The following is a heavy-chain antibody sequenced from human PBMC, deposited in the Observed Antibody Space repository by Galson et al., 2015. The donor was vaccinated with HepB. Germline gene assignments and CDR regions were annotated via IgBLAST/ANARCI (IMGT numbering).Heavy chain of an antibody. CDR1: GFPFGRPS. Sequence: SLRLSCAASGFPFGRPSLNWVRQAPGRGLELLAYISHNSKEIYSADSVEGRFTVSRDNGKKSLYLQMNSLTSEDTATYYCAKDHFDCSNGVCPHDALDVWGQGTMVTFSS. V-gene: IGHV3-48*01. J-gene: IGHJ3*01. CDR2: ISHNSKEI. D-gene: IGHD2-8*01. CDR3: AKDHFDCSNGVCPHDALDV.